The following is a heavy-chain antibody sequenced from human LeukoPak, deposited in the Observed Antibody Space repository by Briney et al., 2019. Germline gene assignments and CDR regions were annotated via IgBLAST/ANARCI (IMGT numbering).Heavy chain of an antibody. Sequence: PPGGSLRLSCAASGFTFSSYAMHWVRQAPGKGLEWVAVISYDGSNKYYADSVKGRFTISRDNAKNSLYLQMNSLRAEDTAVYYCARAPNGLQLWFSLPFDYWGQGTLVTVSS. V-gene: IGHV3-30*04. D-gene: IGHD5-18*01. J-gene: IGHJ4*02. CDR3: ARAPNGLQLWFSLPFDY. CDR2: ISYDGSNK. CDR1: GFTFSSYA.